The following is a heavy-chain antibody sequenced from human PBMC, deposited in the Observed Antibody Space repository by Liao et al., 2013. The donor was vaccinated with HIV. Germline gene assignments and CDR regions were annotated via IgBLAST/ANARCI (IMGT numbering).Heavy chain of an antibody. D-gene: IGHD3-22*01. CDR2: IYYSGST. CDR1: GGSISSGSDY. Sequence: QVQLQESGPGLVKPSQTLSLTCTVSGGSISSGSDYWSWIRQPPGKGLEWIGYIYYSGSTNYNPSFSSRVTILVDTSKNQFSLKLSSVTAADTAVYFCARGYEYDKSGYHYVAFDVWGQGTMVTVSS. V-gene: IGHV4-61*01. CDR3: ARGYEYDKSGYHYVAFDV. J-gene: IGHJ3*01.